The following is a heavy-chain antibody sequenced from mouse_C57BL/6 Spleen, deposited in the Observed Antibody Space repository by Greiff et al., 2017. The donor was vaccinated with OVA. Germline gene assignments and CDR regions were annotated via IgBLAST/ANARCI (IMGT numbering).Heavy chain of an antibody. Sequence: QVQLQQPGAELVMPGASVKLSCKASGYPFTSYWMHWVQQRPGQGLEWIGAIDPSDSYTNYNQTFKGKSPLTVDKSTSSAYMQLSSLTSEDSAVYYCARGGRQAMDDWGQGTSVTVSS. CDR3: ARGGRQAMDD. J-gene: IGHJ4*01. CDR1: GYPFTSYW. V-gene: IGHV1-69*01. CDR2: IDPSDSYT. D-gene: IGHD2-12*01.